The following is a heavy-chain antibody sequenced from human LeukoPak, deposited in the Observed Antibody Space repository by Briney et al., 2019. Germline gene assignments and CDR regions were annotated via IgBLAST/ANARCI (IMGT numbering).Heavy chain of an antibody. CDR3: ARAAAGGDDPFDV. D-gene: IGHD6-25*01. Sequence: ASVKVSCKASGYTFKNYDMNWVRQAPGQGLEWMAWMNPNNDNAGSAQKFQGRVTMTRDTSINTAYMELSSLRSDDTGVYYCARAAAGGDDPFDVWGQGSLIIVSS. J-gene: IGHJ3*01. CDR1: GYTFKNYD. V-gene: IGHV1-8*01. CDR2: MNPNNDNA.